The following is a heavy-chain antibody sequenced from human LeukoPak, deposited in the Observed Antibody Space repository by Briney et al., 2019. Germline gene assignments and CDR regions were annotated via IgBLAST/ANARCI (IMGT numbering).Heavy chain of an antibody. D-gene: IGHD2-2*01. V-gene: IGHV1-69*05. CDR2: IIPISGTA. Sequence: SVKVSCKASGGTFSSPAIAWVRQAPGQGPEWMGGIIPISGTANYAQKFQGRVTITTDESTSTAYMELSSLTSDDTAVYYCARGLQYQLPEALGYYYMDVWGEGTTVTVSS. CDR3: ARGLQYQLPEALGYYYMDV. J-gene: IGHJ6*03. CDR1: GGTFSSPA.